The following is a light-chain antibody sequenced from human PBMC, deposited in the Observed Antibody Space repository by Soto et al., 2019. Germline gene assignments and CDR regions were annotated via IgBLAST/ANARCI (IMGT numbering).Light chain of an antibody. CDR2: DVS. V-gene: IGLV2-14*03. CDR1: STDIGSYNY. J-gene: IGLJ1*01. CDR3: SSYTTSNTRQIV. Sequence: QSALTQPASLSWSPGQSITISCTGTSTDIGSYNYVSWYQQHPGKAPKLMIFDVSYRPSGISNRFSGSKSGNTASLTISGLQAEDEADYYCSSYTTSNTRQIVFGTGTKVTV.